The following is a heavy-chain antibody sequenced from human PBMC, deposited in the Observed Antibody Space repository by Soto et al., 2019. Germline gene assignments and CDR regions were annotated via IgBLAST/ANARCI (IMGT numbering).Heavy chain of an antibody. V-gene: IGHV3-23*01. CDR1: GLTISNHA. CDR3: AKAYFVWSSEQPYYFAY. J-gene: IGHJ4*02. D-gene: IGHD3-16*01. CDR2: ISGSGGRS. Sequence: GGSLRLSCAAPGLTISNHAMTRVRQGPGKGLEWVSGISGSGGRSYYADSVKGRFTISRDNSKSTLYLQMNSLRAEDTAVYYCAKAYFVWSSEQPYYFAYWGQGTLVTVSS.